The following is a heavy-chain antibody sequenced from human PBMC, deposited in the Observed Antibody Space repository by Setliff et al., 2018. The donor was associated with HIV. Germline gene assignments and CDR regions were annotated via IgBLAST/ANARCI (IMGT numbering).Heavy chain of an antibody. CDR3: ARQSATVTFDY. CDR1: GYTFTSYY. V-gene: IGHV1-2*04. J-gene: IGHJ4*02. Sequence: ASVKVSCKASGYTFTSYYIHWVRQAPGQGLEWMGWINPHSGGTNYAKKFQGWVTMTRDTSISTAYMELSRLRSDDTAVYYCARQSATVTFDYWGQGTRVTVSS. D-gene: IGHD4-17*01. CDR2: INPHSGGT.